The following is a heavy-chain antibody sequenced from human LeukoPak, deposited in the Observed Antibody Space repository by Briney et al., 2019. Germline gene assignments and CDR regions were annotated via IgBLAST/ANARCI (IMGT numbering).Heavy chain of an antibody. J-gene: IGHJ6*03. CDR2: IYTSGST. Sequence: PSETLSLTCTASGGSISGYYWSWIRQPAGKGLEWIGRIYTSGSTNYNPSLKSRVTMSVDTSKNQFSLKLSSVTAADTAVYYCARVGATTGYYYYYYMDVWGKGTTVTVSS. V-gene: IGHV4-4*07. CDR1: GGSISGYY. D-gene: IGHD1-26*01. CDR3: ARVGATTGYYYYYYMDV.